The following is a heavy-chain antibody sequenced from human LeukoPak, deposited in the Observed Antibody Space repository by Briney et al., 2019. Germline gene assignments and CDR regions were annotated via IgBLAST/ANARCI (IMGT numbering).Heavy chain of an antibody. D-gene: IGHD3-22*01. CDR3: ARDQSYYDSSGYYPFDY. V-gene: IGHV3-7*01. CDR2: IKQDGSEN. CDR1: GFTFSNYW. J-gene: IGHJ4*02. Sequence: GGSLRLSCAASGFTFSNYWMSWVRQAPGKGLEWVANIKQDGSENYYVDSVKGRFTVSRDDAKNSLYLQMNSLRAEDTAVYYCARDQSYYDSSGYYPFDYWGQGTLVTVSS.